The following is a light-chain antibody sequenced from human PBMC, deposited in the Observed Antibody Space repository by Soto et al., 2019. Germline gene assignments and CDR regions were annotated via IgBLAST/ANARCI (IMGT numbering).Light chain of an antibody. CDR2: AAS. CDR1: QSVSSNF. V-gene: IGKV3-20*01. Sequence: SVLPPSPGTLSFAPCERDPLSCSASQSVSSNFLAWYQQKPGQAPRLLIYAASTRATGIPDRFSGSGSGTDFTLIINRLEPEDVAIYYCQQYGGSPRINCGQGTRRAIK. J-gene: IGKJ5*01. CDR3: QQYGGSPRIN.